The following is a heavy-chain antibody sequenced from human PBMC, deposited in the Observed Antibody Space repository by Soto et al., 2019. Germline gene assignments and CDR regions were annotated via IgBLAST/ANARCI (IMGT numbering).Heavy chain of an antibody. CDR3: ARGTLTSYFDY. CDR2: INHSGST. Sequence: SETLSLTCAVDGGSCSGYYWSWIRQPPGKGLEWIGEINHSGSTNYNPSLKSRVTISVDTSKNQFSLKLSSVTAADTAVYYCARGTLTSYFDYWGQGTLVTVSS. CDR1: GGSCSGYY. J-gene: IGHJ4*02. V-gene: IGHV4-34*01.